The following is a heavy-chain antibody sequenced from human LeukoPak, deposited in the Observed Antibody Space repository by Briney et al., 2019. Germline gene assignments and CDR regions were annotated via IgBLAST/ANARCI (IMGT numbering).Heavy chain of an antibody. Sequence: PGESLRLSCAASGFTFSSYAMTWVRQAPGKGLEWVSAISGSGGNTYYADSVKGRFTISRDNSKNTLYLQMNSLRAEDTAVYYCAKFASYGDYEGHFDYWGQGTLVTVSS. V-gene: IGHV3-23*01. J-gene: IGHJ4*02. CDR2: ISGSGGNT. CDR3: AKFASYGDYEGHFDY. D-gene: IGHD4-17*01. CDR1: GFTFSSYA.